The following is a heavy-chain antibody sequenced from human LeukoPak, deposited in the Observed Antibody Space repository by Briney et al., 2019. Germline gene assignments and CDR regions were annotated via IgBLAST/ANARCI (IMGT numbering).Heavy chain of an antibody. V-gene: IGHV4-4*02. CDR2: THHGGNT. CDR1: GGSITSINW. D-gene: IGHD3-9*01. J-gene: IGHJ5*02. Sequence: SGTLSLTCAVSGGSITSINWWNWVRQPPGKGLEWIGETHHGGNTKYSPSLKSRLTISVDKSKNQFSLRLSSVTAADTAIYYCARESYSYEILTGYQRATWFDPWGQGTLVTVSS. CDR3: ARESYSYEILTGYQRATWFDP.